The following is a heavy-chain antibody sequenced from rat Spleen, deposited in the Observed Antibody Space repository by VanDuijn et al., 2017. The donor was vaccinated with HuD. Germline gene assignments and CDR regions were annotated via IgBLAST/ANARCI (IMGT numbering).Heavy chain of an antibody. V-gene: IGHV5-7*01. CDR1: GFTFSYYN. D-gene: IGHD1-8*01. CDR3: ARIDYSSYVGY. CDR2: ISTSGSRT. J-gene: IGHJ2*01. Sequence: EVQLVESGGGLVQPGRSLKLSCAASGFTFSYYNMAWVRQAPKKGLELVATISTSGSRTYYPDSVKGRFTISRDNAKSSLYLQMNSLKSEDTATYYCARIDYSSYVGYWGQGVMVTVSS.